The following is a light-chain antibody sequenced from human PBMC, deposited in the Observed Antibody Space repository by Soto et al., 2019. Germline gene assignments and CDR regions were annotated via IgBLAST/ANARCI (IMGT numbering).Light chain of an antibody. V-gene: IGKV3-20*01. Sequence: DIALTQSPGTLSLSPGERATLSCRASQSLNSSYLAWYQQKPGQAPRLLIYDASSRATGIPDRLSGSGSGTDFTLTISRLEPEDSAVYYCQQYGSSPPITFGQGTRLEIK. CDR2: DAS. CDR3: QQYGSSPPIT. J-gene: IGKJ5*01. CDR1: QSLNSSY.